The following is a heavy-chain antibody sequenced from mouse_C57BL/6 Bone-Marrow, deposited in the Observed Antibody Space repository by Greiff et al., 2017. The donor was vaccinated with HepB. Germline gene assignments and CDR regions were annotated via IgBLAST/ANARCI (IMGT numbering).Heavy chain of an antibody. CDR2: IWSGGST. Sequence: QVQLQQSGPGLVQPSQSLSITCTVSGFSLTSYGVHWVRQSPGKGLEWLGVIWSGGSTDYNAAFISRLSISKDNSKIQVFFKMNSLQADDTAIYYCAGYYGNYWYFDVWGTGTTVTVSS. V-gene: IGHV2-2*01. J-gene: IGHJ1*03. D-gene: IGHD2-1*01. CDR3: AGYYGNYWYFDV. CDR1: GFSLTSYG.